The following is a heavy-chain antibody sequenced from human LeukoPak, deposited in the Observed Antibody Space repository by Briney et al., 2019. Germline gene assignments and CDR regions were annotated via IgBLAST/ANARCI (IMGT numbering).Heavy chain of an antibody. CDR1: GGSISSSSYY. D-gene: IGHD1-26*01. J-gene: IGHJ4*02. CDR3: ARQGSGNYLSPVNY. V-gene: IGHV4-39*01. CDR2: IYYSGST. Sequence: SETLSLTCTVSGGSISSSSYYWGWIRQPPGRGLEWIGTIYYSGSTYYNPSLKSRVTISVDTSKNQFSLKLSSVTAADTAVYYCARQGSGNYLSPVNYWGQGTLVTVSS.